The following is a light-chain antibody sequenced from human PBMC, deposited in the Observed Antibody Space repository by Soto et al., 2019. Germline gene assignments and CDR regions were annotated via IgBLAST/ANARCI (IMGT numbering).Light chain of an antibody. CDR1: QSVSSSS. J-gene: IGKJ1*01. Sequence: EIGLTQFPDTLSLSPGERATLSCRASQSVSSSSLAWYQQKRGQAPRLLIHGASSRATGIPDRFSGSGSGTDFTLTISRLEPEDFAVYYCQQYGSSPRTFGQGTKVEV. V-gene: IGKV3-20*01. CDR2: GAS. CDR3: QQYGSSPRT.